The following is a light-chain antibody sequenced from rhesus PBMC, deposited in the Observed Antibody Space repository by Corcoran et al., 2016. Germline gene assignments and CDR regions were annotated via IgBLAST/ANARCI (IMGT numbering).Light chain of an antibody. CDR1: QSLVHSDGKTY. CDR3: RPGTYLPPWT. Sequence: DAVLTQSPLSLPITPGQPASISCRSSQSLVHSDGKTYLNWVQQKPGQPPRRQIYQVSNREAGVQDRFSGSGAGTDFTLRISRVEAWGVGDYYCRPGTYLPPWTFGQGTKVEIK. J-gene: IGKJ1*01. V-gene: IGKV2S8*01. CDR2: QVS.